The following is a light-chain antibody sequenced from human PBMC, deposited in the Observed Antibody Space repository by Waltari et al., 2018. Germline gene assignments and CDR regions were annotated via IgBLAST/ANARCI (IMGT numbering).Light chain of an antibody. J-gene: IGKJ4*01. V-gene: IGKV3-20*01. Sequence: ELVLTQSPGTLSLSPGERAPLSCRASQTVRTTYLAWYQQNPGQAPTLLIYGASSRATGIPDRFSGSGSGTDFSLTISSLEPEDFAVYYCQQYDISPLTFGGGTKVEIK. CDR3: QQYDISPLT. CDR1: QTVRTTY. CDR2: GAS.